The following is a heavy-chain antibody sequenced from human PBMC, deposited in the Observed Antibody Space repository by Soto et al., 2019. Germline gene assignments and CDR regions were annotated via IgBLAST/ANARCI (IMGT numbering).Heavy chain of an antibody. D-gene: IGHD3-3*01. Sequence: SETLSLTCTVSGGSISSYYWSWIRQPPGKGLEWIGYIYYSGSTNYNPSLKSRVTISVDTSKNQFSLKLSSVTAADTAVYYCARVVDFWSGYYNYYYMDVWGKATPVTVYS. CDR3: ARVVDFWSGYYNYYYMDV. J-gene: IGHJ6*03. CDR1: GGSISSYY. V-gene: IGHV4-59*01. CDR2: IYYSGST.